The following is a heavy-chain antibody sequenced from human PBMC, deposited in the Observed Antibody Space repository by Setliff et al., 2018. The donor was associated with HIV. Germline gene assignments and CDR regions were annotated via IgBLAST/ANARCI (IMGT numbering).Heavy chain of an antibody. CDR2: ISLSGGST. CDR3: AKDRQQLDPREFDY. Sequence: PGGSLRLSCAASGITLSNYAMSWVRQAPGKGLEWVSGISLSGGSTYYADSVKGRFTIFRDNSKETLYLQMSSLRVEDTAVYYCAKDRQQLDPREFDYWGQGTLVTVSS. CDR1: GITLSNYA. V-gene: IGHV3-23*01. D-gene: IGHD6-13*01. J-gene: IGHJ4*02.